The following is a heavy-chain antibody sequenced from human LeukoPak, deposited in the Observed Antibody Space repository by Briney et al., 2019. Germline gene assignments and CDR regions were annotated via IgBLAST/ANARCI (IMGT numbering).Heavy chain of an antibody. D-gene: IGHD2-21*01. J-gene: IGHJ6*04. CDR3: VRGFRFPDV. CDR1: GFTFSDYY. Sequence: GGSLRFSCAASGFTFSDYYMSCIRQAPGKGLEWVSVKGRFTISRDNAKNSLYLQMNSLRAEDTAVYYCVRGFRFPDVWGKGTTVTVSS. V-gene: IGHV3-11*04.